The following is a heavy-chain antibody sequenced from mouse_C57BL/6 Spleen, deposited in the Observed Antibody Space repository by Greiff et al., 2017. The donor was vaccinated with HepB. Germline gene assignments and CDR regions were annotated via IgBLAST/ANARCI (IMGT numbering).Heavy chain of an antibody. CDR2: IRSKSNNYAT. J-gene: IGHJ4*01. V-gene: IGHV10-1*01. CDR1: GFSFNTYA. Sequence: EVKLMESGGGLVQPKGSLKLSCAASGFSFNTYAMNWVRQAPGKGLEWVARIRSKSNNYATYYADSVKDRFTISRDDSESMLYLQMNNLKTEDTAMYYCVRGGDYAAMDYWGQGTSVTVSS. CDR3: VRGGDYAAMDY. D-gene: IGHD2-4*01.